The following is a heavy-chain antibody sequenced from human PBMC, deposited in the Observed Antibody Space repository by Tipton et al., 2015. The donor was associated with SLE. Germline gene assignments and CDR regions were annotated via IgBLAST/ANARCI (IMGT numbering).Heavy chain of an antibody. Sequence: TLSLTCTVSGVSMSRGGYYWNWIRQTPGKGLEWIGDINDSGSTNYNPSRKSRVTIPVDTSKNQFSLKLSSVTAADTAVYYCAREGDLGYCSGGSCLYWGQGTLVTVSS. CDR2: INDSGST. D-gene: IGHD2-15*01. V-gene: IGHV4-39*07. CDR3: AREGDLGYCSGGSCLY. CDR1: GVSMSRGGYY. J-gene: IGHJ4*02.